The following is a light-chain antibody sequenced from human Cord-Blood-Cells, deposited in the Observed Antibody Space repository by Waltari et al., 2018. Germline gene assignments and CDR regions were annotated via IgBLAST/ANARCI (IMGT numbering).Light chain of an antibody. CDR3: AAWDDSLNGWV. Sequence: QSVLTQPPSASGTPGQRVTIPCSGSSSNLGSNTVNWYPQPPGTAPKLLIYSNNQRPSGVPDRFSGSKSGTSAALAISGLQSEDEADYYCAAWDDSLNGWVFGGGTKLTVL. J-gene: IGLJ3*02. CDR2: SNN. CDR1: SSNLGSNT. V-gene: IGLV1-44*01.